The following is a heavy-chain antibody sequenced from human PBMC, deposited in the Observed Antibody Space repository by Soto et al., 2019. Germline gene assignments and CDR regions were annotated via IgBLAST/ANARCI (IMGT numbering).Heavy chain of an antibody. J-gene: IGHJ4*02. CDR1: GFTFSSYG. CDR3: ARSDNWNYWLGYYFDY. CDR2: IWYDGSNK. V-gene: IGHV3-33*01. D-gene: IGHD1-7*01. Sequence: GGSLRLSCAASGFTFSSYGMHWVRQAPGKGLEWVAVIWYDGSNKYYADSVKGRFTISRDNSKNTLYLQMNSLRAEDTTVYYCARSDNWNYWLGYYFDYWGQGTLVTVSS.